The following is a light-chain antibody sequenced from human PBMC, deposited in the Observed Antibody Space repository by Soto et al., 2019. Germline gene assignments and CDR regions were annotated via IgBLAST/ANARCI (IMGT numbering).Light chain of an antibody. CDR1: ESVRSSY. Sequence: EIVLTQSPGTLPLSPGERVTLSCRASESVRSSYLAWYQQKPGQAPRLLMYGASSRTTGTPDRFSGSGSGTDFTLTIGSLEPEDFAVYYCQQYGGSPQTFGQGTKVEI. J-gene: IGKJ1*01. CDR2: GAS. V-gene: IGKV3-20*01. CDR3: QQYGGSPQT.